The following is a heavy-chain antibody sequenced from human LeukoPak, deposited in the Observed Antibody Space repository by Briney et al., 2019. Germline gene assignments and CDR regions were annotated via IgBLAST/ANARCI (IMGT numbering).Heavy chain of an antibody. CDR3: AQKAPFSPRYSQH. J-gene: IGHJ1*01. CDR2: IYHSGTT. CDR1: VGSPSIDI. V-gene: IGHV4-59*01. D-gene: IGHD2/OR15-2a*01. Sequence: SETLSLTCTLPVGSPSIDIRRSVPQPPGKGLEWIGYIYHSGTTNYNPSLKSRVTISVDTSRNQFSLKLSSVTAADTALYYCAQKAPFSPRYSQHWGQGTLVTVSS.